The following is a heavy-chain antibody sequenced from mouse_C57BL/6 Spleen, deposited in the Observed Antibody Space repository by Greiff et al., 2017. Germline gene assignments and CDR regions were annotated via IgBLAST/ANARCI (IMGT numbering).Heavy chain of an antibody. CDR3: ARREPHFDY. V-gene: IGHV1-82*01. D-gene: IGHD6-1*01. CDR1: GYAFSSSW. CDR2: IYPGDGDT. J-gene: IGHJ2*01. Sequence: QVQLQQSGPELVKPGASVKISCKASGYAFSSSWMNWVKQRPGKGLEWIGRIYPGDGDTNSNGKFKGKATLTADKSSSTAYMPLSSLTSEDSAVYGCARREPHFDYWGQGTTLTVSS.